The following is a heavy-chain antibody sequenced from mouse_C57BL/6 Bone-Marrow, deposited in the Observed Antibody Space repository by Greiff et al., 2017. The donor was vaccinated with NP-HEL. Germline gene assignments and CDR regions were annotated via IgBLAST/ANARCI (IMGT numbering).Heavy chain of an antibody. Sequence: VKLQQSGAELVKPGASVKISCKASGYAFSSYWMNWVKQRPGKGLEWIGQIYPGDGDTNYNGKFKGKATLTADKSSSTAYMQLSSLTSEDSAVYFCARAGGLRDYFDYWGQGTTLTVSS. CDR2: IYPGDGDT. D-gene: IGHD2-2*01. J-gene: IGHJ2*01. V-gene: IGHV1-80*01. CDR3: ARAGGLRDYFDY. CDR1: GYAFSSYW.